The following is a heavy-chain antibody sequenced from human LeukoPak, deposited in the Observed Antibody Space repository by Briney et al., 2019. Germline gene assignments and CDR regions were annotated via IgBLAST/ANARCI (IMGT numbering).Heavy chain of an antibody. CDR2: ISSSGSTI. CDR1: EFTVSSKY. CDR3: AELGITMIGGV. Sequence: GGSLRLSCAPSEFTVSSKYMSWIRQAPGKRLEWGSYISSSGSTISYADSVKGRFTISRDNAKNSLYLQMNSLRAEDTAVYYCAELGITMIGGVWGKGTTVTISS. D-gene: IGHD3-10*02. J-gene: IGHJ6*04. V-gene: IGHV3-11*04.